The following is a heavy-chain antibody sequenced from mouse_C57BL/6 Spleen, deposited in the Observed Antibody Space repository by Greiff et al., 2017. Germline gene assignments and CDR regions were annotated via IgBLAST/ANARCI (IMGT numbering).Heavy chain of an antibody. Sequence: EVNVVESEGGLVQPGSSMKLSCTASGFTFSDYYMAWVRQVPEKGLEWVANINYDGSSTYYLDSLKSRFIISRDNAKNILYLQMSSLKSEDTATYYCARGDYGSSYRYWYFDVWGTGTTVTVSS. CDR1: GFTFSDYY. V-gene: IGHV5-16*01. CDR2: INYDGSST. CDR3: ARGDYGSSYRYWYFDV. D-gene: IGHD1-1*01. J-gene: IGHJ1*03.